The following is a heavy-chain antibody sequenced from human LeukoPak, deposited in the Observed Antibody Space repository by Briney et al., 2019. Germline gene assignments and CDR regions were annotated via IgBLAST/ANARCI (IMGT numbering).Heavy chain of an antibody. D-gene: IGHD3-10*01. CDR3: ARGDYHSYYGSGSYNY. J-gene: IGHJ4*02. Sequence: ASVKVSCKASGYTFTGYYMHWVRQAPGQGLEWMGWINPNTGNTGYAQKFQGRVTMTRNTSISTAYMELSSLRSEDTAVYYCARGDYHSYYGSGSYNYWGQGTLVTVSS. CDR2: INPNTGNT. V-gene: IGHV1-8*02. CDR1: GYTFTGYY.